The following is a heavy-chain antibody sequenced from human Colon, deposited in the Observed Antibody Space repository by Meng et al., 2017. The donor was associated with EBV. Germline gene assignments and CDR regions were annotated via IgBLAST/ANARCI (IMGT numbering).Heavy chain of an antibody. D-gene: IGHD2-21*02. V-gene: IGHV4-4*02. CDR1: GGPLSSRNW. Sequence: GRLQGSGPGLVKPSGTLSLTCAGSGGPLSSRNWWSWVRQPPGKGLEWIGEIYHSGSTNYNPSLKSRVTISVDESKNQFSLRLSSVTAADTAVYYCARVGAYCGGDCYHPRWGQGTLVTVSS. CDR3: ARVGAYCGGDCYHPR. J-gene: IGHJ4*02. CDR2: IYHSGST.